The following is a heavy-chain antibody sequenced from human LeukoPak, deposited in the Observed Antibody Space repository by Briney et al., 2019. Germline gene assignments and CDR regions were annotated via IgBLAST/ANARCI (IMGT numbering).Heavy chain of an antibody. D-gene: IGHD3-10*01. CDR1: GFSLSTSGVG. Sequence: SVPIRVKPTQTLTLTCTFSGFSLSTSGVGVSWFRQPPRKALEWLALIYWDDDKRYSPSLKSRLTITKDTSKNQVVLTMTNMDPVDTATYYCAHSPSYGSGSYYPYWGQGTLVTVSS. V-gene: IGHV2-5*02. CDR3: AHSPSYGSGSYYPY. CDR2: IYWDDDK. J-gene: IGHJ4*02.